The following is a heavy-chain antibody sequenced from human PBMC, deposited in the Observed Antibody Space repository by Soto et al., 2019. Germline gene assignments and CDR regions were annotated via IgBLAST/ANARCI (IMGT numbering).Heavy chain of an antibody. J-gene: IGHJ6*03. CDR1: SGSISSSNW. CDR3: ASLRRYYYYMDV. Sequence: QVQLQESGPGLVKPSGTLSLTCAVSSGSISSSNWWSWVRQPPGKGLEWIGEIYHSGSTNYNPSLKSRVTLSVDKSKNQFSLKLSSVTAADTAVYYCASLRRYYYYMDVWGKGTTVTVSS. V-gene: IGHV4-4*02. CDR2: IYHSGST.